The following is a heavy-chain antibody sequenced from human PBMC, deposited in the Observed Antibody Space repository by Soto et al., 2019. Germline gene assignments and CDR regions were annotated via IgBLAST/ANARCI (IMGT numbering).Heavy chain of an antibody. V-gene: IGHV3-74*01. CDR1: GFTFSIYW. J-gene: IGHJ6*02. D-gene: IGHD1-26*01. Sequence: EVQLVESGGGLVQPGGSLRLSCAASGFTFSIYWMHWVRQAPRKGPVWVSRIDNAGSSARYADSVKGRFTISRDNAKNTVYLQMNSLRAEDTAVYYCTRVGGSVSGMDVWGQGTTVTVSS. CDR3: TRVGGSVSGMDV. CDR2: IDNAGSSA.